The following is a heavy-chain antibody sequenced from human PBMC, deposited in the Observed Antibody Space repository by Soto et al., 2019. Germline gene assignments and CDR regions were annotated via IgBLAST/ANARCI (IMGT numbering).Heavy chain of an antibody. J-gene: IGHJ4*02. CDR2: INHSGST. D-gene: IGHD2-15*01. CDR3: ASPNYCSGGSCYPAAFDY. V-gene: IGHV4-34*01. CDR1: GGSFSGYY. Sequence: SETLSLTCAFYGGSFSGYYWSWIRQPPGKGLEWIGEINHSGSTNYNPSLKSRVTISVDTSKNQFSLKLSSVTAADTAVYYCASPNYCSGGSCYPAAFDYWGQGTLVTVSS.